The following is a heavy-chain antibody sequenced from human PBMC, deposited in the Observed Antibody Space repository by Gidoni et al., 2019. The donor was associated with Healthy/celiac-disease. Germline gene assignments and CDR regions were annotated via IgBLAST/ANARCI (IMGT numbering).Heavy chain of an antibody. CDR1: GFTFSNAW. Sequence: EVQLVESGGGLVKPGGSLRLSCAASGFTFSNAWMSWVRQAPGKGLEWVGRIKSKTDGGTTDYAAPVKGRFTISRDDSKNTLYLQMNSLKTEDTAVYYCTTTRYSSSWHWNAFDIWGQGTMVTVSS. J-gene: IGHJ3*02. V-gene: IGHV3-15*01. CDR3: TTTRYSSSWHWNAFDI. D-gene: IGHD6-13*01. CDR2: IKSKTDGGTT.